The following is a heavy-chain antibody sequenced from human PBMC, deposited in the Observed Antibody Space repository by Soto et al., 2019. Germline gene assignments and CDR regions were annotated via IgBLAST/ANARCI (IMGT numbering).Heavy chain of an antibody. CDR2: INPLFGTT. CDR1: GGTFSRYG. V-gene: IGHV1-69*01. J-gene: IGHJ5*02. CDR3: ATERRRGFDP. Sequence: QVQLVQSGAEVKKPGSSVKVSCKASGGTFSRYGISWVRQAPGQGLEWMGGINPLFGTTNYEQKFQGRVTITADESTRTAFMELSSLRSDDTAIYFCATERRRGFDPWGQGTLVTVSS.